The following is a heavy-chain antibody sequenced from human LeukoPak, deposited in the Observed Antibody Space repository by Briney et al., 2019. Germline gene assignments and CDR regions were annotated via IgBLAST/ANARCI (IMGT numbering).Heavy chain of an antibody. V-gene: IGHV1-18*01. CDR3: ARNDYDILTGYYTVTLIDY. Sequence: ASVKVSCKASGYTFTSYGISWLRQAPGQGLEWMGWISAYNGNTNYAQKLQGRVTMTTDTSTSTAYTELRSLRSDDTAVYYCARNDYDILTGYYTVTLIDYWGQGTLVTVSS. J-gene: IGHJ4*02. CDR2: ISAYNGNT. D-gene: IGHD3-9*01. CDR1: GYTFTSYG.